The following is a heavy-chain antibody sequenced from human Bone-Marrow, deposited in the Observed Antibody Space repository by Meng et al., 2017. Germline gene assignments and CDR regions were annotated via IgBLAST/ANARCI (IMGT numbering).Heavy chain of an antibody. CDR1: GFTFSSYA. Sequence: GGSLRLSCAASGFTFSSYAMHWVRQAPGKGLEWVAVISYDGSNKYYADSVKGRFTISRDNSKNTLYLQMNSLRAEDTAVYYCARDHRPIGDPRNHFDYWGQGTLVTVSS. V-gene: IGHV3-30*01. D-gene: IGHD1-14*01. J-gene: IGHJ4*02. CDR3: ARDHRPIGDPRNHFDY. CDR2: ISYDGSNK.